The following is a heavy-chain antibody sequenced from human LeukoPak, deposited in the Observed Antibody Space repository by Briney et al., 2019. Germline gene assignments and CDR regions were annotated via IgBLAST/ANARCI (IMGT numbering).Heavy chain of an antibody. CDR1: GFTFSDYY. CDR2: ISSSGSTI. J-gene: IGHJ3*02. D-gene: IGHD3-9*01. CDR3: ARGALRYFDWLLNAFDI. Sequence: GGSLRLSCAASGFTFSDYYMSWIRQAPGKGLEWVSYISSSGSTIYYADSVKGRFTISRDNAKNSLYLQMNSLRAEDTAVYYCARGALRYFDWLLNAFDIWGQGTMVTVSS. V-gene: IGHV3-11*04.